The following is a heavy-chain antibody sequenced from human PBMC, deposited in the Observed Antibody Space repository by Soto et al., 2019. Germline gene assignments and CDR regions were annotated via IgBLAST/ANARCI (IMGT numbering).Heavy chain of an antibody. CDR1: GGSISSYY. CDR3: ASPKIAFYNWFDP. D-gene: IGHD3-3*02. CDR2: VYYSGST. J-gene: IGHJ5*02. V-gene: IGHV4-59*01. Sequence: SETLSLTCTVSGGSISSYYWSWIRQPPGKGLEWIGYVYYSGSTSYNPSLKSRVTISVDTSKNQFSLKLRSVTAEDTAVYYCASPKIAFYNWFDPWGQGTLVTVSS.